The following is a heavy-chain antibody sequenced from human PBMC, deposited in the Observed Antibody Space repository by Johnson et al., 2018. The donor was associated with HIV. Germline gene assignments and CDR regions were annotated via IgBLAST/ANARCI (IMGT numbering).Heavy chain of an antibody. CDR1: GLTVSTNY. V-gene: IGHV3-66*01. Sequence: VQLVESGGTLVQPGGSLRVSCAASGLTVSTNYMSWVRQTPGKGLEWVSVIDSGGKTYNADFVKGRFTISRDESKNSLYLQMNSLRAEDTAVYYCAKGDGDYGAFDIWGQGTMVTVSS. D-gene: IGHD4-17*01. CDR3: AKGDGDYGAFDI. J-gene: IGHJ3*02. CDR2: IDSGGKT.